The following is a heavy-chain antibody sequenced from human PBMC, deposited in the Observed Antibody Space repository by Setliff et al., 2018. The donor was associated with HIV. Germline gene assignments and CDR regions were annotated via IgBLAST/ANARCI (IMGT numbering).Heavy chain of an antibody. CDR2: ISTHSVYSVNK. CDR3: ARDLFTSGSDRSRQAGYYYYYYMDV. J-gene: IGHJ6*03. Sequence: ASVKVSCKAFGYTFTSYGINWVRQAPGQGLEWMGWISTHSVYSVNKNYAQKFQGRVTLATDTSTSTAYMELSSLRSDDTAVYYCARDLFTSGSDRSRQAGYYYYYYMDVWGKGTTVTVSS. V-gene: IGHV1-18*01. D-gene: IGHD3-10*01. CDR1: GYTFTSYG.